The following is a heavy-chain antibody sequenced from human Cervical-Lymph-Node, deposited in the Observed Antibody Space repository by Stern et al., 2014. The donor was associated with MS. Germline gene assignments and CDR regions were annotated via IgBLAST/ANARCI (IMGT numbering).Heavy chain of an antibody. D-gene: IGHD1-26*01. J-gene: IGHJ6*02. V-gene: IGHV3-33*01. CDR3: ARDIVGAAKDFYYYYGLDV. CDR1: GFTFSTFC. Sequence: VQLVESGGGVVQPGRSLRLSCAASGFTFSTFCMHWVRQAPGKGLEWVAVIFYDGINKDYAYSVKGRFTISRDNSENTVYLQLNSLRAEDTALYFCARDIVGAAKDFYYYYGLDVWGQGTMVTVSS. CDR2: IFYDGINK.